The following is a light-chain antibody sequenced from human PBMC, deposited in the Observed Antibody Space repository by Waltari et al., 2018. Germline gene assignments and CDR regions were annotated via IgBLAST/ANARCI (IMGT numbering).Light chain of an antibody. V-gene: IGKV3-20*01. CDR2: GTS. CDR1: QSLNSYF. CDR3: QYYGGSLPRVT. J-gene: IGKJ3*01. Sequence: EIVLTQSPGTLSFSPGERAALSCRSSQSLNSYFLSWYQHKAGQPPRILIYGTSRRATGIPDRFIGSGSGSDFTLNISRLDPEDFAVYYCQYYGGSLPRVTFGPGTTLDLK.